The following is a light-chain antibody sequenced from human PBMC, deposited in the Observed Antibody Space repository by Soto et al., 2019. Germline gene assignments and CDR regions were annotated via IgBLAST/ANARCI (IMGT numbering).Light chain of an antibody. J-gene: IGLJ1*01. Sequence: QSALTQPASVSGSPGQSITISCTGTSSDVGGYNYVSWYQQHPGKAPKLMIYDVSNRPSGVSNRFSGFKSGNTASLTISGLQAEDEADYYCSSYTSSSSQFVFGTGTKVTVL. CDR2: DVS. CDR3: SSYTSSSSQFV. CDR1: SSDVGGYNY. V-gene: IGLV2-14*01.